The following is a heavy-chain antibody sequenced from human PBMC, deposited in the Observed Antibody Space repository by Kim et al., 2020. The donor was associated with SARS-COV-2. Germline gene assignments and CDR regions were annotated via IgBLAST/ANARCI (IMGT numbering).Heavy chain of an antibody. CDR2: ISYDGSNK. CDR1: GFTFSSYA. D-gene: IGHD4-17*01. J-gene: IGHJ6*02. Sequence: GGSLRLSCAASGFTFSSYAMHWVRQAPGKGLEWVAVISYDGSNKYYADSVKGRFTISRDNSKNTLYLQMNSLRAEDTAVYYCARGDGDYVLGYYYYGMDVWGQGTTVTVSS. V-gene: IGHV3-30*04. CDR3: ARGDGDYVLGYYYYGMDV.